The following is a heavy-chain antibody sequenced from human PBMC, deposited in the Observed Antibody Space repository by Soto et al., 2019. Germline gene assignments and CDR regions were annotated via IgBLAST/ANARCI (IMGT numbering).Heavy chain of an antibody. CDR1: GGSFSGYY. V-gene: IGHV4-34*01. CDR2: INHSGST. D-gene: IGHD4-17*01. CDR3: ARAYGGNSGVFDY. Sequence: QVQLQQWGAGLLKPSETLSLTCAVYGGSFSGYYWSWIRQPPGKGLEWIGEINHSGSTNYNPSLKSRVTISVDTSKNQFSLKLRSVTAADTAVYYCARAYGGNSGVFDYWGQGTLVTVSS. J-gene: IGHJ4*02.